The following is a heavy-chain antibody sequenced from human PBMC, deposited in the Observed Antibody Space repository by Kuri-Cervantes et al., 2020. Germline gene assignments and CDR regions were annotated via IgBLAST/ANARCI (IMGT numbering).Heavy chain of an antibody. CDR1: SGSISSYY. J-gene: IGHJ4*02. V-gene: IGHV4-59*01. D-gene: IGHD3-10*01. Sequence: ESLKISCTVSSGSISSYYWTWIRQPPGKGLEWIGYIYYSGSTNYNPSLKSRVTISVDTSKNQFSLKLSSVTAADTAVYYCARSSYYYGSGSYLYYWGQGTLVTVSS. CDR2: IYYSGST. CDR3: ARSSYYYGSGSYLYY.